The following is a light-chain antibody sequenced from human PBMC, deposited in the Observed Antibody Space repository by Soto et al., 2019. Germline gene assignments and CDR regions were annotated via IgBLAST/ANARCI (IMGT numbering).Light chain of an antibody. V-gene: IGKV3-20*01. CDR3: QQYGSSPPLT. CDR1: QSVSSSY. J-gene: IGKJ5*01. Sequence: ENVLTQSPGTLSLSPGERATLSCRASQSVSSSYLAWYQQKPGQAPRLLIYGASSRATGIPDRFSGSGSGTDFTLTISRLEPGDFAVYYCQQYGSSPPLTVGQGTRLQI. CDR2: GAS.